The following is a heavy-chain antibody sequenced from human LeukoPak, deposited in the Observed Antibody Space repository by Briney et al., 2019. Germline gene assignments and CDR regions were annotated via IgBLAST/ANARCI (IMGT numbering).Heavy chain of an antibody. CDR3: AKGSTRVTMIVVDY. J-gene: IGHJ4*02. V-gene: IGHV3-53*01. CDR1: GFTVSSNY. D-gene: IGHD3-22*01. Sequence: GGSLRLSCAASGFTVSSNYMSWVRQAPGKGLEWVSVIYSGGSTYYADSVKGRFTISRDNSKNTLYLQMNSLRAEDTAVYYCAKGSTRVTMIVVDYWGQGTLVTVSS. CDR2: IYSGGST.